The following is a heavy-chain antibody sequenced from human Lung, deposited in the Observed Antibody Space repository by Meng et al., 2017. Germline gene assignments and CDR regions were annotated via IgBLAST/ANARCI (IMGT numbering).Heavy chain of an antibody. CDR1: SGSISSSNW. J-gene: IGHJ5*02. Sequence: HVQRQESGPGLVKPSETLSLTCAVSSGSISSSNWWSWVRQPPGKGLEWIGEIYHSGSTNYNPSLKSRVTISVDKSKNQFSLKLSSVTAADTAVYYCARGSITMVRGVSVFDPWGQGTLVTVSS. CDR3: ARGSITMVRGVSVFDP. V-gene: IGHV4-4*02. D-gene: IGHD3-10*01. CDR2: IYHSGST.